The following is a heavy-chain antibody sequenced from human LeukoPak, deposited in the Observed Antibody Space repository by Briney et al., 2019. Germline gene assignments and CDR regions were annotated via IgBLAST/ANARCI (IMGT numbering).Heavy chain of an antibody. V-gene: IGHV1-69*13. CDR3: ARVVTPRYCSTPSCYWKGWFDP. CDR2: IIPIFGTT. Sequence: SVKVSCKASGGTLSRYAISWVRQAPGQGLEWTGGIIPIFGTTNYAQKFQGRVTITADESTSTAYMELSSLRSDDTAVYNCARVVTPRYCSTPSCYWKGWFDPWGQGTLVTVSS. J-gene: IGHJ5*02. D-gene: IGHD2-2*01. CDR1: GGTLSRYA.